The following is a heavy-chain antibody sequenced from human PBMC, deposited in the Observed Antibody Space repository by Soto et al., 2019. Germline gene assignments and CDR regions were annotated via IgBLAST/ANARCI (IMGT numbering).Heavy chain of an antibody. CDR2: IWYDGSNK. J-gene: IGHJ6*02. CDR3: ATYLYSSGWYGVGGNYYYGMDV. Sequence: GSLRLSCAASGFTFSSYGMHWVRQAPGKGLEWVAVIWYDGSNKYYADSVKGRFTISRDNSKNTLYLQMNSLRAEDTAVYYCATYLYSSGWYGVGGNYYYGMDVWGQGTTVTVSS. D-gene: IGHD6-19*01. CDR1: GFTFSSYG. V-gene: IGHV3-30*02.